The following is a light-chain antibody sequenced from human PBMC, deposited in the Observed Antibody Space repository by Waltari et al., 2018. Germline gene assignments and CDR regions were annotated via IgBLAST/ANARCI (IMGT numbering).Light chain of an antibody. CDR2: RNK. CDR1: RSNIGSNY. Sequence: QSVLTQPPSASGTPGQRVTISCSGSRSNIGSNYVYWYQQVPGTAPKLLIYRNKQRPSGVPDRFSGSKSGTSASLAISRVEAGDEADYYCHLWDSSSDHWVFGGGTRLTVL. V-gene: IGLV1-47*01. CDR3: HLWDSSSDHWV. J-gene: IGLJ3*02.